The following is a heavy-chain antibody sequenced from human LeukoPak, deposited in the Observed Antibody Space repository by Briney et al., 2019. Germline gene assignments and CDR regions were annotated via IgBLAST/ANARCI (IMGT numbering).Heavy chain of an antibody. CDR2: ISAYNGNR. CDR1: GYTFNSYG. J-gene: IGHJ4*02. V-gene: IGHV1-18*01. CDR3: VRSDGSGYYPRTLDY. D-gene: IGHD3-22*01. Sequence: ASVKLSCKASGYTFNSYGFSWVRQSPGQRLEWMGWISAYNGNRNYAQKLQRRVTMTTDTSTSTAYMELRSLRSDDTAVYYCVRSDGSGYYPRTLDYWGQGTLVTVSS.